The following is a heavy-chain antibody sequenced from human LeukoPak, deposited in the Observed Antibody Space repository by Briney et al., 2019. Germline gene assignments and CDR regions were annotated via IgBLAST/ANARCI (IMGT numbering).Heavy chain of an antibody. CDR3: TTGSRLRYSDY. Sequence: GGSLRLSCAASAFTFSDAWMTWVRQAPGKGPEWVARIKSKTDGGTTAYAAPVKGRFTISRDDSKDTLYLQMNSLKTEDTAVYYCTTGSRLRYSDYWGQGTLVTVSS. V-gene: IGHV3-15*01. CDR2: IKSKTDGGTT. J-gene: IGHJ4*02. D-gene: IGHD3-9*01. CDR1: AFTFSDAW.